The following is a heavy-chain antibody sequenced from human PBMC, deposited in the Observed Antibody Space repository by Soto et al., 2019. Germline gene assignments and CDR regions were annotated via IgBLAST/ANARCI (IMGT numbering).Heavy chain of an antibody. CDR2: IYYSGNA. J-gene: IGHJ4*02. D-gene: IGHD6-13*01. CDR3: ARHKDTSSRYLLPDF. Sequence: PWETLSLTCTVSGGSISSRSYYWGWIRQPPGKGLEWIGSIYYSGNAYYNPSLKSRVAVSVDTSKNQFSLKVTSVTATDTAVYYCARHKDTSSRYLLPDFWGQGTLVTVSS. V-gene: IGHV4-39*01. CDR1: GGSISSRSYY.